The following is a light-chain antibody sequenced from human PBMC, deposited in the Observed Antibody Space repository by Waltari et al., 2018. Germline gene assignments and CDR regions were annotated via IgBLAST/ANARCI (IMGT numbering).Light chain of an antibody. CDR2: RDT. V-gene: IGLV3-27*01. CDR3: YAAADNNLGV. Sequence: SFELTQTSSLSVSPGPTVSITCSGDVLANNYARWVQQKPGQAPVLIISRDTERPSGIPERFSGSSSGTTVTVTIRGAQAEDEADYYCYAAADNNLGVFGGGTKVTVL. J-gene: IGLJ3*02. CDR1: VLANNY.